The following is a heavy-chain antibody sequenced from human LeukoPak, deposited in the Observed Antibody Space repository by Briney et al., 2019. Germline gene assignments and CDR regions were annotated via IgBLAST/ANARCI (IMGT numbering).Heavy chain of an antibody. CDR1: GFTFSSYG. CDR2: ISYDGSNK. V-gene: IGHV3-30*18. J-gene: IGHJ4*02. CDR3: AKAPVYSSGWYFDY. Sequence: PGGSLRLSCAASGFTFSSYGMHWVRQAPGKGLEWVAVISYDGSNKYYADSVKGRFTISRDNSKNTLYLQMNSLRAEDTAVYYCAKAPVYSSGWYFDYWGQGTLVTVSS. D-gene: IGHD6-19*01.